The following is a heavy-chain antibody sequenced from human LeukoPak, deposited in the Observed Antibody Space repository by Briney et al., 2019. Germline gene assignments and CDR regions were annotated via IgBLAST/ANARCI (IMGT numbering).Heavy chain of an antibody. V-gene: IGHV4-34*01. J-gene: IGHJ4*02. CDR3: ARRYYYNLGSFPFDF. Sequence: SETLSLTCAVSGGPFSGHFWSWIRQSSGKGLEWIGEIHNSGTTNYNPSLNSRVTISEDTSKNQFYLNLSSVTAADTAVYYCARRYYYNLGSFPFDFWGQGTLVTVSS. CDR2: IHNSGTT. D-gene: IGHD3-10*01. CDR1: GGPFSGHF.